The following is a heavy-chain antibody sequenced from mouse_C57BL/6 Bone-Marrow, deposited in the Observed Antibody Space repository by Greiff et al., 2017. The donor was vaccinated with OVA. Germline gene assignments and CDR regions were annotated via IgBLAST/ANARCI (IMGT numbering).Heavy chain of an antibody. V-gene: IGHV1-63*01. J-gene: IGHJ3*01. CDR2: IYPGGGYT. Sequence: VQLQQSGAELVRPGTSVKMSCKASGYTFTNYWTGWAKQRPGHGLEWIGDIYPGGGYTNYNEKFKGKATLTADKSSSTAYMQFSSLTSEDSAIYYCARHYGNSFFAYWGQGTLVTVSA. CDR1: GYTFTNYW. D-gene: IGHD2-1*01. CDR3: ARHYGNSFFAY.